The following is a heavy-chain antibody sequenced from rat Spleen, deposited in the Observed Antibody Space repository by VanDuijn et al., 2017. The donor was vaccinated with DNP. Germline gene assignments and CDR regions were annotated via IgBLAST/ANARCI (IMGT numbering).Heavy chain of an antibody. Sequence: EVQLVETGGGLVQPGXXLKLSXXXSGXXXSSYXXYXXXQALGKGLEWVASINTDGGSTYYPASVKGRFTVSRDKAENTVDLQMNSLRAEDTATYYCAIANGNYWGQGTLVTVSS. J-gene: IGHJ3*01. D-gene: IGHD4-1*01. CDR1: GXXXSSYX. V-gene: IGHV5-58*01. CDR3: AIANGNY. CDR2: INTDGGST.